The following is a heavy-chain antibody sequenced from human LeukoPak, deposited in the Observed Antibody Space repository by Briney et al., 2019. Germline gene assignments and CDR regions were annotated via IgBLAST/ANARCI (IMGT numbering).Heavy chain of an antibody. D-gene: IGHD2-8*01. CDR2: IYYSGST. CDR1: GGSISSDNYY. J-gene: IGHJ1*01. V-gene: IGHV4-39*07. Sequence: PSETLSLTCTVSGGSISSDNYYWGWIRQPPGKGLEWIGSIYYSGSTYYNPSLKSRVTISVDTSKNQFSLKLSSVTAADTAVYYCASGEGNVYAHFWGQGTLVTVSS. CDR3: ASGEGNVYAHF.